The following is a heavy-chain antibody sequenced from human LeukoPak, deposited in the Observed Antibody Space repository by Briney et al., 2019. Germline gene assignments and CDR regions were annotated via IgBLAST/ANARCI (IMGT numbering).Heavy chain of an antibody. CDR1: GFTFSSYW. CDR3: ARDAGDCGGDCPRWFDP. Sequence: GGSLRLSCAASGFTFSSYWMHWVRQAPGKGLVWVSRINPDGTSTNYADSVKGRFTISRDNAKNTVDLQMNSLRGEDTAVYYCARDAGDCGGDCPRWFDPWGQGTLVTVSS. D-gene: IGHD2-21*02. J-gene: IGHJ5*02. V-gene: IGHV3-74*01. CDR2: INPDGTST.